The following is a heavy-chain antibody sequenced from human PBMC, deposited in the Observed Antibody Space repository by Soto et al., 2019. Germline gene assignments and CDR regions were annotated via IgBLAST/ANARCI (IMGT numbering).Heavy chain of an antibody. CDR3: ARRGSSSWYGY. V-gene: IGHV4-39*01. CDR1: GGSISSSSYY. J-gene: IGHJ4*02. CDR2: IYYSGST. Sequence: QLQLQESGPGLVKPSETLSLTCTVSGGSISSSSYYWGWIRQPPGKGLEWIGCIYYSGSTYYNPSLKSRVTISVDTSKSQFSLKLSSVTGADTAVYYCARRGSSSWYGYWGQGTLVTVSS. D-gene: IGHD6-13*01.